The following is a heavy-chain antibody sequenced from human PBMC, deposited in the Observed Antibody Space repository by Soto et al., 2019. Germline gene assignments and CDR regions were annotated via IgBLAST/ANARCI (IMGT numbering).Heavy chain of an antibody. CDR1: GFTFSSYG. CDR3: AKWGRGFDL. J-gene: IGHJ2*01. D-gene: IGHD3-10*01. CDR2: ISYDGSYK. V-gene: IGHV3-30*18. Sequence: QVQLVESGGGVVQPGRSLRLSCAASGFTFSSYGMHWVRQAPGKGLEWVAVISYDGSYKYYADSVKGRFTISRDNCKNSLYLQMHSLRAEDMAVYYCAKWGRGFDLWGRGTLVTVSS.